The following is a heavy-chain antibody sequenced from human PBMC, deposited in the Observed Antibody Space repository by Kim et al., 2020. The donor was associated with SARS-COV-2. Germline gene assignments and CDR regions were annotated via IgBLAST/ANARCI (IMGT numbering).Heavy chain of an antibody. CDR2: IYYSWST. Sequence: SETLSLTCTVSGGSISSSSYYWGWIRQPPGKGLEWIGSIYYSWSTYYNPSLKSRVTISVDTSKNQFSLKLSSVTAADTAVYYCARHGAAAGTYYYYYGMDVWGQGTTVTVSS. CDR1: GGSISSSSYY. CDR3: ARHGAAAGTYYYYYGMDV. D-gene: IGHD6-13*01. J-gene: IGHJ6*02. V-gene: IGHV4-39*01.